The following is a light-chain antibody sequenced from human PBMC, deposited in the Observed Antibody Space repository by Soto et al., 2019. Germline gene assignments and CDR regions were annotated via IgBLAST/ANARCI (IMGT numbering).Light chain of an antibody. Sequence: VVKHSPGTVVLYKGDRATLSCRASQSVNKAYLVWYQVKPGQAPRRLIYGASSRATGIPDRFSGRGFGTDFTLTISRLEPEDFAVYYCQHSGDFRWTFGQGSKVDVK. CDR3: QHSGDFRWT. CDR2: GAS. V-gene: IGKV3-20*01. J-gene: IGKJ1*01. CDR1: QSVNKAY.